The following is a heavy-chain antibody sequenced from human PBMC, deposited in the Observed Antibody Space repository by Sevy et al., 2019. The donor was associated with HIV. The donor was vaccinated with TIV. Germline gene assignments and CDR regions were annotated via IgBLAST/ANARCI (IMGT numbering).Heavy chain of an antibody. V-gene: IGHV2-5*01. Sequence: SCPTLVKPTQTLTLTCTFSGFSLSTSGVGVGWIRQPPGKALEWLALIYWNDDKRYSPSLKSRLTITKDTSKNQVVLTMTNMDPVDTATYYCAHRRSPNYSSGWSNWFDPWGQGTLVTVSS. D-gene: IGHD6-19*01. CDR3: AHRRSPNYSSGWSNWFDP. CDR1: GFSLSTSGVG. J-gene: IGHJ5*02. CDR2: IYWNDDK.